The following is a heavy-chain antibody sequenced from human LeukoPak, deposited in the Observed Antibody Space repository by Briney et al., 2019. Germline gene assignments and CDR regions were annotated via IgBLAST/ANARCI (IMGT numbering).Heavy chain of an antibody. CDR2: IGTAGDT. V-gene: IGHV3-13*01. CDR1: GFTFSSYD. J-gene: IGHJ4*02. Sequence: PGGSLRLSCAASGFTFSSYDMHWVRQATGKGLEWVSAIGTAGDTYYPGSVKGRFTISRDNSKNTLYLQMNSLRAEDTAVYYCAKRLSSTSKGVYFDYWGQGTLVTVSS. D-gene: IGHD2-2*01. CDR3: AKRLSSTSKGVYFDY.